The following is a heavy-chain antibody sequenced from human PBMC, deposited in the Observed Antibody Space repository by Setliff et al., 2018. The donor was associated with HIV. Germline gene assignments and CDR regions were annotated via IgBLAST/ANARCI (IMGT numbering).Heavy chain of an antibody. CDR2: IHISGST. D-gene: IGHD2-15*01. Sequence: PSETLSLTCSLSDGSINSFYWTWIRQPPGKGLEWIGYIHISGSTTYNPSLKSRVSISVDTSENQFSLTLTSVTAADSAVYFCARSTLPLPYYYIDVRGRGTTVTVSS. CDR1: DGSINSFY. CDR3: ARSTLPLPYYYIDV. V-gene: IGHV4-4*09. J-gene: IGHJ6*03.